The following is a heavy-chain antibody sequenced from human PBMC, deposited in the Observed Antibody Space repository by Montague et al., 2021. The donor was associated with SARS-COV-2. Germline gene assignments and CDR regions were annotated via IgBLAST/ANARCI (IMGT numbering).Heavy chain of an antibody. J-gene: IGHJ4*02. D-gene: IGHD2-15*01. Sequence: SETLSLTCSVSGGSINNYFWGWIRQSPGKGLEWVGYMHSTGSTAXNPSLKSRVIISVDTSKTQISLKLSSVSAADTALYYCARAVVGAKTVTIESWGQGTLVTVSS. CDR2: MHSTGST. V-gene: IGHV4-59*01. CDR1: GGSINNYF. CDR3: ARAVVGAKTVTIES.